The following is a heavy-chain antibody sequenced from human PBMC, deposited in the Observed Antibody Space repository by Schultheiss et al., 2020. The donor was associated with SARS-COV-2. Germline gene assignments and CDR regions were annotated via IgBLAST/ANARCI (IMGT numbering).Heavy chain of an antibody. CDR1: GFTFSSYG. CDR2: IWYDGSNK. CDR3: VRVAMTTVTELDY. J-gene: IGHJ4*02. D-gene: IGHD4-17*01. Sequence: GGSLRLSCAASGFTFSSYGMHWVRQAPGKGLEWVAVIWYDGSNKYYADSVKGRFTISRDNSKNTLYLQLNSLRVEDTAVYYCVRVAMTTVTELDYWGQGTLVTVS. V-gene: IGHV3-33*01.